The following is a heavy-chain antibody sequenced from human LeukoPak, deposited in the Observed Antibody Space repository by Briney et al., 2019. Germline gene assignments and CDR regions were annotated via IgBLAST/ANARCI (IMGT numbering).Heavy chain of an antibody. CDR2: IWYDGSNK. D-gene: IGHD4-23*01. V-gene: IGHV3-33*06. J-gene: IGHJ6*03. Sequence: GGSLRLSCAASGFTFSSYGMHWVRQAPGKGLEWVAVIWYDGSNKYYADSVKGRFTISRDNSKNTLYLQMNSLRAEDTAVYYCAKDGNVSLGAMDVWGKGTTVTVSS. CDR1: GFTFSSYG. CDR3: AKDGNVSLGAMDV.